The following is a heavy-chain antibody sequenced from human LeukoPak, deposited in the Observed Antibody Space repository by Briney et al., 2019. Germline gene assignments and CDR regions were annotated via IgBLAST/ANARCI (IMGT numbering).Heavy chain of an antibody. Sequence: GGSLRLSCAASGFTFSTSWMSWVRQVPGKGLEWVANIKKDGSETYYADSVKGRFTISRDNSKNTLYLQMNSLRAEDTAVYYCAKGLVYCGGDCYSTYFDYWGQGTLVTVSS. J-gene: IGHJ4*02. V-gene: IGHV3-7*03. CDR1: GFTFSTSW. D-gene: IGHD2-21*02. CDR2: IKKDGSET. CDR3: AKGLVYCGGDCYSTYFDY.